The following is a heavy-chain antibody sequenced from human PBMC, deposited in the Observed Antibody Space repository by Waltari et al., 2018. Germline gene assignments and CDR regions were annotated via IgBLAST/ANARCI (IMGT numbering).Heavy chain of an antibody. V-gene: IGHV3-23*01. CDR1: GLTFSTYV. CDR3: ARGSGVDY. D-gene: IGHD7-27*01. Sequence: EVQLLESGGGVVQPGGSLRVSCAASGLTFSTYVMNWVRQAPGKGLEWVSSISDGGGIINYADSVKGRFTISRDNSKNTVYLQMKSLRAEDTAVYYCARGSGVDYWGQGTLVTISS. J-gene: IGHJ4*02. CDR2: ISDGGGII.